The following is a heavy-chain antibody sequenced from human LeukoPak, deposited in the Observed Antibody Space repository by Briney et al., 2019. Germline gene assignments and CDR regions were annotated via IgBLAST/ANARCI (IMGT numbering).Heavy chain of an antibody. Sequence: PGGSLRLSCAASGFTFSSYAMSWVRQAPGKGLEWVSAISGSGGSTYYADSVKGRFTISRDNSKNTLYLQMNSLRAEDTSVYYCAKVIGRHYYDSSGYYFDYWGQGTLVTVS. D-gene: IGHD3-22*01. CDR1: GFTFSSYA. J-gene: IGHJ4*02. CDR2: ISGSGGST. CDR3: AKVIGRHYYDSSGYYFDY. V-gene: IGHV3-23*01.